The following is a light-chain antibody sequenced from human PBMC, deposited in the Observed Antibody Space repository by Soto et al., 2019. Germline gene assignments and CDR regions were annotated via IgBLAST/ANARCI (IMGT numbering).Light chain of an antibody. Sequence: EIVRTQSPATLSVSPGERATLSCRASQSVSSNLAWYQQKPGQAPRLLIYGASTRATVIPARFSGSGSGTEFTLTISSLQSQDFAVYYCQQYNNWPTLTFGGGTKVDIK. V-gene: IGKV3-15*01. CDR3: QQYNNWPTLT. CDR1: QSVSSN. CDR2: GAS. J-gene: IGKJ4*01.